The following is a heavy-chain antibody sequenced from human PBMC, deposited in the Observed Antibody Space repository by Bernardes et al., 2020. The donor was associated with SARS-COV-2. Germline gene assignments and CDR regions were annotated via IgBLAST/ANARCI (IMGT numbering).Heavy chain of an antibody. D-gene: IGHD6-13*01. CDR2: IYYSGST. CDR1: GASMRYYY. J-gene: IGHJ4*02. V-gene: IGHV4-59*01. Sequence: SETLSLTCTVSGASMRYYYWSWIRQPPGKGLEWIGYIYYSGSTYYNASLKSRVTISVDTSKNQFSPKLNSVTAADTAVYYCARGFLGSSSPFDYWGQGTLVTVSS. CDR3: ARGFLGSSSPFDY.